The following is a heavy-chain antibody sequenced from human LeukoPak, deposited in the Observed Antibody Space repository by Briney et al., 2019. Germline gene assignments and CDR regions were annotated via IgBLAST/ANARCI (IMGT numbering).Heavy chain of an antibody. CDR3: ARAPIPIRVPSCWFDP. V-gene: IGHV4-39*07. CDR2: IYYSGST. CDR1: GGSISSSSYY. J-gene: IGHJ5*02. D-gene: IGHD3-10*01. Sequence: SETLSLTCTVSGGSISSSSYYWGWIRQPPGKGLEWIGSIYYSGSTYYNPSLKSRVTISVDTSKNQFSLKLSSVTAADTAVYYCARAPIPIRVPSCWFDPWGQGTLVTVSS.